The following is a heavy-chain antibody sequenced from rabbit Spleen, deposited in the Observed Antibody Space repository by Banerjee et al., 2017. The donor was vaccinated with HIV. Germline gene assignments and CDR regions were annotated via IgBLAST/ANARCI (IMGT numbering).Heavy chain of an antibody. D-gene: IGHD4-1*01. CDR3: ARETSSGWGVVSYYFNL. V-gene: IGHV1S43*01. J-gene: IGHJ4*01. Sequence: QQQLVESGGGLVKPGASLTLTCKASGIDFSRGYDMYWVRLVPGKGLEWIGYIDPIFGTTSYASWVNGRFTISSHNAQNTLYLQLNSLTAADTATYFCARETSSGWGVVSYYFNLWGPGTLVTVS. CDR1: GIDFSRGYD. CDR2: IDPIFGTT.